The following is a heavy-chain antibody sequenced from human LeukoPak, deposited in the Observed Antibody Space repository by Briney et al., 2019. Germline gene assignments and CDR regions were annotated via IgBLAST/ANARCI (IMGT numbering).Heavy chain of an antibody. J-gene: IGHJ4*02. V-gene: IGHV1-2*02. Sequence: ASVKVSCKASGYTFTGYYMHWVRQAPGQGLEWMGWINPNSGGTNYAQKFQGRVTMTRDTSISTAYMELSRLRSDDTAVYYCARGDLVLRYFDWLLSPPAFDYWGQGTLVTVSS. D-gene: IGHD3-9*01. CDR2: INPNSGGT. CDR1: GYTFTGYY. CDR3: ARGDLVLRYFDWLLSPPAFDY.